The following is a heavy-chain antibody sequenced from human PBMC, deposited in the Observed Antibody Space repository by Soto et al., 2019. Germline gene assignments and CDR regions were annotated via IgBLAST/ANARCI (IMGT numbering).Heavy chain of an antibody. D-gene: IGHD6-19*01. V-gene: IGHV3-23*01. CDR2: ISASGEKP. CDR1: GFAFSDYP. J-gene: IGHJ4*02. CDR3: AKLEWLEFGGDY. Sequence: EVHLLESGGGVVQPGKSLKISCATSGFAFSDYPMTWVRQPPGPGLEWVSGISASGEKPYYADSVKGRFTISRDNSKNTLSLQMNSLRVEDTGIYYCAKLEWLEFGGDYWGQGTLVTVSS.